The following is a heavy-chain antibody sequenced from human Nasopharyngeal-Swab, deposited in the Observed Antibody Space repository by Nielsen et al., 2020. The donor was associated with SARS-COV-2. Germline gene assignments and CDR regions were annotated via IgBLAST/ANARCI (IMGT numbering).Heavy chain of an antibody. CDR2: IYSGGST. D-gene: IGHD6-19*01. Sequence: GESLKISCAASGFTVSSNYMNWVRQAPGKGLEWVSVIYSGGSTYYADSVKGRFTISRDNSKNTLFLQMNSLRAEDTAVYYCAREFRIAVDLYYYYYGMDVWGQGTTVTVSS. CDR1: GFTVSSNY. V-gene: IGHV3-53*01. J-gene: IGHJ6*02. CDR3: AREFRIAVDLYYYYYGMDV.